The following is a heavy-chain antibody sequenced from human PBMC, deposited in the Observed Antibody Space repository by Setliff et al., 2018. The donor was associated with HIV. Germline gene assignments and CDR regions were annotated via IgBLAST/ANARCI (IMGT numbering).Heavy chain of an antibody. CDR1: GGSISNYY. J-gene: IGHJ4*02. V-gene: IGHV4-4*09. CDR3: ARHPREEPQRNYKFDS. D-gene: IGHD1-7*01. CDR2: IYSTGYT. Sequence: SETLSLTCTVSGGSISNYYWSWVRQPPGKGLEWIGYIYSTGYTNYHPSLKTRATISLDTSKSQFSLRLTSVTATDTAIYYCARHPREEPQRNYKFDSWGQGTLVTVSS.